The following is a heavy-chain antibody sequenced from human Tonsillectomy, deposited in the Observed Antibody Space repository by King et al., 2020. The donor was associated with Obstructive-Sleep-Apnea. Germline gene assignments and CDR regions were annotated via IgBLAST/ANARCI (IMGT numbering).Heavy chain of an antibody. CDR3: AKEGSRNYADFDY. CDR1: GFTFTNFG. J-gene: IGHJ4*02. D-gene: IGHD3-10*01. V-gene: IGHV3-33*06. Sequence: VQLVESGGGVVKPGRSLRLSCEASGFTFTNFGFHWARQAPGKGLEWVAVIWYDGSRTYYADSVKGRFTITRDDSKNTVYLQMFSLRADDTAVYYCAKEGSRNYADFDYWGQGTLVTVSS. CDR2: IWYDGSRT.